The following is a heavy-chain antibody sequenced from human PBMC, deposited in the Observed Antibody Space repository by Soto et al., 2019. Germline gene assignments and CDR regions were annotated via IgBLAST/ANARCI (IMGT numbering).Heavy chain of an antibody. D-gene: IGHD2-15*01. V-gene: IGHV4-39*01. CDR3: ARATQYCRGGKCYSKIDY. J-gene: IGHJ4*02. CDR2: ISHSGST. Sequence: SETLSLTCTVSGGSIINNDYHWDWIRQPPGKGLEWIGSISHSGSTLYNPSLNSRITISVDTSKNQFSLRLSSVTAADTSVYFCARATQYCRGGKCYSKIDYWGRGTLVT. CDR1: GGSIINNDYH.